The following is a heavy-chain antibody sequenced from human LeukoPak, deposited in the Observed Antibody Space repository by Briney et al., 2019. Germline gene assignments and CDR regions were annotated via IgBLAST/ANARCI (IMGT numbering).Heavy chain of an antibody. CDR1: GGTFSSYA. V-gene: IGHV1-69*04. J-gene: IGHJ4*02. D-gene: IGHD6-6*01. CDR3: ARHRSSWLIDY. CDR2: IIPILGIA. Sequence: SVKVSCKASGGTFSSYAISWVRQAPGQGLEWMGRIIPILGIANYAQKFQGRVTITADKSTSTAYMELSSLRSEDTAVYYCARHRSSWLIDYWGQGTLVTVSS.